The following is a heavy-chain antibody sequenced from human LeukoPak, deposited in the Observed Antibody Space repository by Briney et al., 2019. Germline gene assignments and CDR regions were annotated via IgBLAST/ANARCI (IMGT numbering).Heavy chain of an antibody. CDR3: ARDPMVRGFDY. CDR1: GFTFSSYR. CDR2: ISSSSSYI. V-gene: IGHV3-21*01. Sequence: GGSLRLSCAASGFTFSSYRMNWVRQAPGKGLEWVSSISSSSSYIYYADSVKGRFTISRDNAKNSLYLQMNSLRAEDTAVYYCARDPMVRGFDYWGQGTLVTVSS. J-gene: IGHJ4*02. D-gene: IGHD3-10*01.